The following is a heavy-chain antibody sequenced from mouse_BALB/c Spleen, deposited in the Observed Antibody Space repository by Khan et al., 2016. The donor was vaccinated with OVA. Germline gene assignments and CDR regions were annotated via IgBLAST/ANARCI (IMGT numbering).Heavy chain of an antibody. V-gene: IGHV9-3-1*01. D-gene: IGHD2-14*01. CDR1: GSTFTNYG. J-gene: IGHJ1*01. Sequence: QIQLVQSGPELKKPGETVRISCKASGSTFTNYGMSWVKQAPGKGLKWMGWINTYTGEPTYADDFKGRFALSLETSASTSYLQINNLKNEDTATYFCARKNYRYDRYFDVWGAGTTGTVS. CDR2: INTYTGEP. CDR3: ARKNYRYDRYFDV.